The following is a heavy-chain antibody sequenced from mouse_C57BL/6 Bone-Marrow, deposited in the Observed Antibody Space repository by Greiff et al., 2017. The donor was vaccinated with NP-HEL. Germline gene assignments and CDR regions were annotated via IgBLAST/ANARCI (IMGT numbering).Heavy chain of an antibody. CDR3: ARRHITTVVAHWYFDV. CDR2: ILPSIGRT. J-gene: IGHJ1*03. V-gene: IGHV15-2*01. D-gene: IGHD1-1*01. Sequence: QVQLKESGSELRSPGSSVKLSCKDFDSEVFPIAYMSWVRQKPGHGFEWIGGILPSIGRTIYGEKFEDKATLDADTLSNTAYLELNSLTSEDSAIYYCARRHITTVVAHWYFDVWGTGTTVTVSS. CDR1: DSEVFPIAY.